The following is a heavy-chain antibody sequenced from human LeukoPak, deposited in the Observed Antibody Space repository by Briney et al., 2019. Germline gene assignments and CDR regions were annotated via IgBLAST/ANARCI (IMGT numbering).Heavy chain of an antibody. CDR3: ARGRGSSQPGYLF. V-gene: IGHV4-34*01. J-gene: IGHJ4*02. CDR1: GGSFSGYY. D-gene: IGHD6-6*01. CDR2: INHSGST. Sequence: SETLSLTCAVYGGSFSGYYWSWIRQPPGKGLEWIGEINHSGSTNYNPSLKSRVTISVDTSKNQFSLKLSPVTAADTAVYYCARGRGSSQPGYLFWGQGTLVTVSS.